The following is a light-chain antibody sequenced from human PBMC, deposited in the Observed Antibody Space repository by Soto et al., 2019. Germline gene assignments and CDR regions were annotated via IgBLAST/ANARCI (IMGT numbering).Light chain of an antibody. Sequence: LTQPHSVSESPGKTVTISCTGTSSDVGVYDYVSWYQQHPGKAPKLMIYDVTKRPSGVPDRFSGSKSANTASLTISGLQAEDEADYYCCSYAGSYTFVFGTGTKVTV. CDR3: CSYAGSYTFV. J-gene: IGLJ1*01. CDR1: SSDVGVYDY. CDR2: DVT. V-gene: IGLV2-11*01.